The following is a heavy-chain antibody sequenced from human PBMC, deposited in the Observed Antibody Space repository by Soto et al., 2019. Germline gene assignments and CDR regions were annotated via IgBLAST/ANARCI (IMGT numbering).Heavy chain of an antibody. V-gene: IGHV3-66*01. CDR3: ARDLLSYDILTGYYSGYMDV. D-gene: IGHD3-9*01. CDR2: IYSGGST. Sequence: GGSLRLSCAASGFTVSSNYMSWVRQAPGKGLEWVSVIYSGGSTYYADSVKGRFTISRDNSKNTLYLQMNSLRAEDTAVYYCARDLLSYDILTGYYSGYMDVWGKGTTVTVSS. J-gene: IGHJ6*03. CDR1: GFTVSSNY.